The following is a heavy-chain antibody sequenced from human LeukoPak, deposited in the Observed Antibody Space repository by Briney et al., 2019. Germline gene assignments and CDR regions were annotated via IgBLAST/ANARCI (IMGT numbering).Heavy chain of an antibody. CDR2: IYYSGST. CDR3: AKDGALSTSWYFYCDY. J-gene: IGHJ4*02. Sequence: SETLSLTCTVSGGSISSYYWSWIRQPPGKGLEWIGYIYYSGSTNYNPSLKSRVTISVDTSKNQFSLKLSSVTAADTAVYYCAKDGALSTSWYFYCDYWGQGTLVTVSS. V-gene: IGHV4-59*01. CDR1: GGSISSYY. D-gene: IGHD2-2*01.